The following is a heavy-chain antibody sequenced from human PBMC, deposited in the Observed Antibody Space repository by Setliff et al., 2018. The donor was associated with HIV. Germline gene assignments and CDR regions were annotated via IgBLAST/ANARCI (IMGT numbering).Heavy chain of an antibody. CDR2: IKNQKDGGTT. CDR3: ITDPGDYPDY. CDR1: GVRFINTW. Sequence: PSETLSLSCATSGVRFINTWMSWVRQAPGKGLEWVARIKNQKDGGTTAYAAPVEGRFNIFRDDSRSTLYLQMSSLKTEDTAVYYCITDPGDYPDYWGQGTLVTVSS. D-gene: IGHD4-17*01. J-gene: IGHJ4*02. V-gene: IGHV3-15*01.